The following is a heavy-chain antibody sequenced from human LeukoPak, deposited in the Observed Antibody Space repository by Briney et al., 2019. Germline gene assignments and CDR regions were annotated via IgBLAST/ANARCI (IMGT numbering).Heavy chain of an antibody. CDR3: AKEGGAYSNHGMDV. CDR1: GYTFTGSF. D-gene: IGHD4-11*01. J-gene: IGHJ6*02. Sequence: ASVRVSCKASGYTFTGSFVNWVRQAPGQGLEWMGWINPKSGTTNYAQSFQGRVTMTRDTSISTAYLELTRLSSDDTAVYYCAKEGGAYSNHGMDVWGLGTRSPCP. V-gene: IGHV1-2*02. CDR2: INPKSGTT.